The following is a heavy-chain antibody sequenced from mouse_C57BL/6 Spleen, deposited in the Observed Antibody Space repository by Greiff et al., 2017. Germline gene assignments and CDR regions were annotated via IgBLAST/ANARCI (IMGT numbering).Heavy chain of an antibody. CDR3: ARSGYYYGSSEGYFDV. J-gene: IGHJ1*03. CDR2: IYPGDGET. D-gene: IGHD1-1*01. V-gene: IGHV1-82*01. Sequence: VQLQQSGPELVKPGASVKISCTASGYAFSSSWMNWVKQRPGKGLEWIGRIYPGDGETNYNGQFKGKATLTADTSSSAAYMQLTNLTSEDSAVYFCARSGYYYGSSEGYFDVWGTGTTVTVSS. CDR1: GYAFSSSW.